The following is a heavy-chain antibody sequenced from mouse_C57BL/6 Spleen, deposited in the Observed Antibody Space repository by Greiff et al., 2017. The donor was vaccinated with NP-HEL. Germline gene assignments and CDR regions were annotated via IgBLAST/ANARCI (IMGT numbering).Heavy chain of an antibody. CDR2: IYPGGGYT. Sequence: VQLQQSGAELVRPGTSVKMSCKASGYTFTNYWIGWAKQRPGHGLEWIGDIYPGGGYTNYNEKFKGKATLTADKSSSTAYMQFSSLTSEDSAIYYCARMHYSNPYYFDYWGQGTTLTVSS. CDR3: ARMHYSNPYYFDY. J-gene: IGHJ2*01. V-gene: IGHV1-63*01. CDR1: GYTFTNYW. D-gene: IGHD2-5*01.